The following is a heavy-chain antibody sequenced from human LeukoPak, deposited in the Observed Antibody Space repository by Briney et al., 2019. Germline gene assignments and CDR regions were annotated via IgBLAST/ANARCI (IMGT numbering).Heavy chain of an antibody. CDR3: ASVLRGSSPFEI. V-gene: IGHV1-2*02. J-gene: IGHJ3*02. CDR1: GYNCNVYL. D-gene: IGHD3-10*01. Sequence: ASVRVSCKASGYNCNVYLINWVRQAPGQGLEWMGWINPSSGGTYYAQRFKGRVTMTRDTSVSTAYMELHSLTSDDTAVYFCASVLRGSSPFEIRGQGTMVTVSS. CDR2: INPSSGGT.